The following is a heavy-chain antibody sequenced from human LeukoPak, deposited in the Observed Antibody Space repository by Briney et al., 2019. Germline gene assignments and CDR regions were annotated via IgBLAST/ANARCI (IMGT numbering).Heavy chain of an antibody. CDR2: ISSSSSYI. CDR3: ARDSSGWTVVSWFDP. Sequence: PGGSLRLSCAASGFTFSSYSMNWVRQAPGKGLEWVSSISSSSSYIYYADSVKGRFTISRDNAKNSLYLQMNSLRAEDTAVYYCARDSSGWTVVSWFDPWGQGTLVTVSS. CDR1: GFTFSSYS. V-gene: IGHV3-21*01. J-gene: IGHJ5*02. D-gene: IGHD6-25*01.